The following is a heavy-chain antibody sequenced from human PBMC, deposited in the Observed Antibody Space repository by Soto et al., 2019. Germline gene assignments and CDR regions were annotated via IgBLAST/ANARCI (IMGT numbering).Heavy chain of an antibody. CDR3: AREGVAPYYYYGMDV. D-gene: IGHD5-12*01. J-gene: IGHJ6*02. V-gene: IGHV1-18*01. Sequence: QVQLVQSGAEVKKPGASVKVSCKASGYTFTRSGISWVRQAPGQGPEWMGWISSYNGDTNYAQTFQGRVTMTPDTSTSTAYVGLRSLRSDDTAVYYCAREGVAPYYYYGMDVWGQGTPVTVSS. CDR2: ISSYNGDT. CDR1: GYTFTRSG.